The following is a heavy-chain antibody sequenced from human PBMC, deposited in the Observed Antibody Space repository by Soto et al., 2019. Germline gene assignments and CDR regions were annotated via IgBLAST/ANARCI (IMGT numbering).Heavy chain of an antibody. CDR1: EFTFSDFY. D-gene: IGHD4-4*01. V-gene: IGHV3-11*06. Sequence: TGGSLRLSCVASEFTFSDFYMSWIRQAPGKGLEWVSCISGSSSHTNYADSVKGRFTISRDNGRNSLYLQMNSLRAEDTAVYYCAKSFSDYHNYPYYYYGMEVWGQGTTVTVSS. CDR3: AKSFSDYHNYPYYYYGMEV. J-gene: IGHJ6*02. CDR2: ISGSSSHT.